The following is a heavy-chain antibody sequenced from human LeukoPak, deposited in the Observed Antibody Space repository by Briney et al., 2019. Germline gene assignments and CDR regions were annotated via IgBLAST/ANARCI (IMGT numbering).Heavy chain of an antibody. V-gene: IGHV4-34*01. CDR3: ARGPRWLLLRREYYFDY. Sequence: PSETLSLTCAIYGGSFSGYYWSWIRQPPGKGLEWIGEINHSGSTNYNPSLKSRVTISVDTSKNQFSLKLSSVTAADTAVYYRARGPRWLLLRREYYFDYWGQGTLVTVSS. CDR1: GGSFSGYY. D-gene: IGHD3-22*01. CDR2: INHSGST. J-gene: IGHJ4*02.